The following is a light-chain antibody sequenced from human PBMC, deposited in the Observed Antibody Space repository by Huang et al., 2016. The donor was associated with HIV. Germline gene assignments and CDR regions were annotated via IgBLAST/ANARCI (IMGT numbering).Light chain of an antibody. J-gene: IGKJ5*01. V-gene: IGKV3D-20*01. Sequence: EIVLTQSPATLSLSPGERATLSCGASQSVSSYLAWYQPKPGRAPRLLIYDASSRATGIPDRFSGRGSGTDFTLTISRLEPEDFAVYYCQQYGTLPRTFGQGTRLEIK. CDR1: QSVSSY. CDR3: QQYGTLPRT. CDR2: DAS.